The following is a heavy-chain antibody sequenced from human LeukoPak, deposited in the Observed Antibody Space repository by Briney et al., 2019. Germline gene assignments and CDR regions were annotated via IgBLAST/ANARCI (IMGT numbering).Heavy chain of an antibody. V-gene: IGHV3-20*04. D-gene: IGHD4-11*01. CDR1: GFTFDDYG. CDR2: INWNGGST. CDR3: ARVASNYDFDY. J-gene: IGHJ4*02. Sequence: GGSLRLSRAASGFTFDDYGMSWVRQAPGKGLEWVSGINWNGGSTGYADSVKGRFTISRDNAQNSLYLQMNSLRAEDTALYYCARVASNYDFDYWGQGTLVTVSS.